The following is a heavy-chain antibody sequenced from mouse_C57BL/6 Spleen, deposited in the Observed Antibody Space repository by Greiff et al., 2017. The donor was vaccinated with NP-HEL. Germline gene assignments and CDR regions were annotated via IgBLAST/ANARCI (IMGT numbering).Heavy chain of an antibody. CDR2: IWSGGST. J-gene: IGHJ4*01. V-gene: IGHV2-2*01. CDR1: GFSLTSYG. Sequence: QVQLKESGPGLVQPSQSLSITCTVSGFSLTSYGVHWVRQSPGKGLEWLGVIWSGGSTDYNAAFISRLSISKDNSKSQVFFKMNSLQADDTAIYYCARKTGYDYDYYAMDYWGQGTSVTVSS. D-gene: IGHD2-4*01. CDR3: ARKTGYDYDYYAMDY.